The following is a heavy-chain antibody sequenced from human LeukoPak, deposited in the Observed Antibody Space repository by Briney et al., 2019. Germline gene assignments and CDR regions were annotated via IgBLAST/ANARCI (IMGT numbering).Heavy chain of an antibody. J-gene: IGHJ4*02. CDR3: ARDLGPTKHFDY. CDR1: GFTFSSYS. Sequence: GGSLRLSCAASGFTFSSYSMNWVRQAPGKGLEWVSSISSSSSYIYYADSVKGRFTISRDSAKNSLYLQMNSLRAEDTAVYYCARDLGPTKHFDYWGQGTLVTVSS. CDR2: ISSSSSYI. V-gene: IGHV3-21*01.